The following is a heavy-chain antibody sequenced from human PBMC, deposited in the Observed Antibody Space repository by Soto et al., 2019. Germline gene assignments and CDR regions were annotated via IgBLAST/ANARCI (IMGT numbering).Heavy chain of an antibody. J-gene: IGHJ6*02. CDR1: GGTFSSYA. CDR2: IIPIFGTA. CDR3: AREREDCSSTSCYGYYGMDV. D-gene: IGHD2-2*01. Sequence: QVQLVQSGAEVKKPGSSVKVSCKASGGTFSSYAISWVRQAPGQGLEWMGGIIPIFGTANNAQKFQGRVRITADESTSTAYMELSSLRSEDTAVYYCAREREDCSSTSCYGYYGMDVWGQGTTVTVSS. V-gene: IGHV1-69*01.